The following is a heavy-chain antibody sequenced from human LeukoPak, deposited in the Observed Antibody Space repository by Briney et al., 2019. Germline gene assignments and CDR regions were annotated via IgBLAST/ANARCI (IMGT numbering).Heavy chain of an antibody. Sequence: GGSLRLSCAASGFTVSSNYMSWVRQAPGKGLEWVSYISSSSSTIYYADSVKGRFTISRDNAKNSLYLQMNSLRAEDTAVYYCAPTNSFDYWGQGTPVTVSS. CDR3: APTNSFDY. CDR1: GFTVSSNY. CDR2: ISSSSSTI. V-gene: IGHV3-48*01. J-gene: IGHJ4*02.